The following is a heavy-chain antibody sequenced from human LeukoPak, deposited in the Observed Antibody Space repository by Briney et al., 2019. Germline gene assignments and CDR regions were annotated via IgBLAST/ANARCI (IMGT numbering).Heavy chain of an antibody. V-gene: IGHV3-74*01. CDR3: ARASRGNSAIGY. D-gene: IGHD4-23*01. J-gene: IGHJ4*02. CDR1: GFTFSSYW. CDR2: INTDGSYT. Sequence: GGSLRLSCAASGFTFSSYWMHWVRQAPGKGLVWVSHINTDGSYTSYADSVKGRFTISRDNAKNTLYLQMNSLRAEDTAVYYCARASRGNSAIGYWGQGTLVTVSS.